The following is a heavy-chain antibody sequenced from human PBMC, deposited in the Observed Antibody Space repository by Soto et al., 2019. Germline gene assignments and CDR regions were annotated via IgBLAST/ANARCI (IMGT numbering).Heavy chain of an antibody. J-gene: IGHJ4*02. CDR3: GKDAWLDY. CDR2: IRGSSGST. CDR1: GFTFSTFD. Sequence: EVQLLESGGGLVQPGGSLRLSCAASGFTFSTFDMTWVRQPPGKGLEWVSLIRGSSGSTYYADSVKGRFTISKDISKNTLYLQMISQRAEDTALYFCGKDAWLDYWGQGNMVTVSS. V-gene: IGHV3-23*01.